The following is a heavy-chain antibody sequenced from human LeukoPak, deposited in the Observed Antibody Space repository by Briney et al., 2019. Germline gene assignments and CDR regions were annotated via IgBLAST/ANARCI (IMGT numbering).Heavy chain of an antibody. CDR3: VREVIAAPTDWFDP. Sequence: SETLSLTCAVSGGSISSSNWWSWVRQPPGKGLEWIGEIYHSGSTNYNPSLKSRVTISVDTSKNQFSLKLNSVTAADTAVYYCVREVIAAPTDWFDPWGQGTLVTVSS. D-gene: IGHD6-13*01. CDR2: IYHSGST. V-gene: IGHV4-4*02. J-gene: IGHJ5*02. CDR1: GGSISSSNW.